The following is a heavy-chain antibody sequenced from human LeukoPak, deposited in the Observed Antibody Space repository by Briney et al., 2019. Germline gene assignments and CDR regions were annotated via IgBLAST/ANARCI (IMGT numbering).Heavy chain of an antibody. V-gene: IGHV4-59*01. Sequence: SETLSLTCTVSGGSISSYYWSWIRQPPGKGLEWIGYIYYSGSTNYNPSLKSRVTISVDTSKNQFSLKLSSVTAADTAVYYCARCSSSSVRLIDYWGQGTLVTVSS. J-gene: IGHJ4*02. CDR1: GGSISSYY. D-gene: IGHD6-6*01. CDR3: ARCSSSSVRLIDY. CDR2: IYYSGST.